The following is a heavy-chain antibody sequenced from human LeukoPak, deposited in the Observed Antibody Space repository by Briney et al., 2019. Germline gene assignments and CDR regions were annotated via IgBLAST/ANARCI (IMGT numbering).Heavy chain of an antibody. CDR3: ARDLTPDYDSPIDY. D-gene: IGHD3-22*01. V-gene: IGHV1-18*01. J-gene: IGHJ4*02. CDR2: ISGYNSNT. Sequence: GASVKVSCKASGYTFISYGINWVRQAPGQGLEWMGWISGYNSNTNYIQKLQGRVTMTTDTSTSTAYMELRSLRSDDTAVYYCARDLTPDYDSPIDYWGQGTLVTVSS. CDR1: GYTFISYG.